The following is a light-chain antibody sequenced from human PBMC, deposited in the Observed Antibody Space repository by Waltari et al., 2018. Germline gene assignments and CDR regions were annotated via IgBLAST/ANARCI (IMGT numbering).Light chain of an antibody. CDR2: VNSDGSH. CDR3: QTGGHGTWV. CDR1: SGHSSNI. J-gene: IGLJ3*02. Sequence: QLVLTQSPSASASLGASVKLTCTPSSGHSSNIIALLQQQPEKGPRYLMKVNSDGSHSKGDEIPDRFSGSSSGAERYLTISSVQSEDEADYYCQTGGHGTWVFGGGTTLTVL. V-gene: IGLV4-69*01.